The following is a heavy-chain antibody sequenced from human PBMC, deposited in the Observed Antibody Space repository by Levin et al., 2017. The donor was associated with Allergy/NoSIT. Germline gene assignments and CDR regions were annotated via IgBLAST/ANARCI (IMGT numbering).Heavy chain of an antibody. CDR3: ASFGTGVTTTGGDY. D-gene: IGHD4-23*01. CDR2: ISTSGSGT. CDR1: GFTFSSYS. V-gene: IGHV3-21*01. Sequence: GESLKISCAASGFTFSSYSMNWVRQAPGKGLEWVSSISTSGSGTYYADSVKGRFTISRDNAKNSLYLQMNSLRVGDTAVYYCASFGTGVTTTGGDYWGQGTLVTVSS. J-gene: IGHJ4*02.